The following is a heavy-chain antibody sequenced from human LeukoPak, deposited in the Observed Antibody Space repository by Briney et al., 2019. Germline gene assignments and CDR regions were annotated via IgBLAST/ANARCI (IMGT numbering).Heavy chain of an antibody. V-gene: IGHV4-61*02. D-gene: IGHD2-21*01. Sequence: SETLSLTCTVSGGSISSGSYYWSWIRQPAGKGLEWIGRIYTSGSTNYNPSLKSRVTISVDTSKNQFSLKLSSVTAADTAVYYCARADSGVVISGTFLWFDPWGQGTLVTVSS. CDR3: ARADSGVVISGTFLWFDP. J-gene: IGHJ5*02. CDR2: IYTSGST. CDR1: GGSISSGSYY.